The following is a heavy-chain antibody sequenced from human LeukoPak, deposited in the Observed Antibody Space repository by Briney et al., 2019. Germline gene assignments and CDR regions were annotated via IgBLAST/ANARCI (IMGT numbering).Heavy chain of an antibody. D-gene: IGHD3-22*01. V-gene: IGHV3-21*01. CDR3: ASNGYYDSSGYYYFDY. CDR2: ISSSSSYI. CDR1: GFTFSSYS. J-gene: IGHJ4*02. Sequence: GGSLRLSCAASGFTFSSYSMNWVRQAPGKGLEWVSSISSSSSYIYYADSVKGRFTISRDNAKNSLYLQMNSLRAEDTAVYYCASNGYYDSSGYYYFDYWGQGTLVTVSS.